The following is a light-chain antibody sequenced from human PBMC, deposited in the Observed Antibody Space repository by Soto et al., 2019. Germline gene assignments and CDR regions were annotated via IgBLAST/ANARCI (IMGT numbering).Light chain of an antibody. CDR3: CSYAAGSAPYV. J-gene: IGLJ1*01. CDR1: TSNLGAGYD. V-gene: IGLV1-40*01. Sequence: QSVLTQPPSVSGAPGQRVTLSCTGNTSNLGAGYDVHWYQQLPGAAPKLVIFGNRNRPSGVPERFSGSKSGTSASLAITGLQAEDEADYYCCSYAAGSAPYVFGTGTKLTVL. CDR2: GNR.